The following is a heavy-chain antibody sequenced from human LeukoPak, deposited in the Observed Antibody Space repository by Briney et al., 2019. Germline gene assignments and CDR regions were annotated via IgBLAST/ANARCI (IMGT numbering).Heavy chain of an antibody. CDR2: ISSIGST. Sequence: SQTLPLTCTVSGGSISSGGHYWSWIRQPAGKGLEYLGRISSIGSTNYNPSLRSRVTISADTSKNHFSLKLTSVTAADTAVYYCARRTEWGQGTLVTVSS. CDR3: ARRTE. V-gene: IGHV4-61*02. D-gene: IGHD1-14*01. CDR1: GGSISSGGHY. J-gene: IGHJ4*02.